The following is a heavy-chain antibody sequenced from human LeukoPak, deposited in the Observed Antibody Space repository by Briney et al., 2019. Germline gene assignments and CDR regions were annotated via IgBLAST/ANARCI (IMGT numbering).Heavy chain of an antibody. D-gene: IGHD5-18*01. Sequence: SETLSLTCTVSGGSISSGGYYWSWIRQHPGKGLEWIGYIYYSGSTNYNPSLKSRVTISVDTSKNQFSLKLSSVTAADTAVYYCARATRTAMVTYYFDYWGQGTLVTVSS. CDR2: IYYSGST. J-gene: IGHJ4*02. CDR3: ARATRTAMVTYYFDY. CDR1: GGSISSGGYY. V-gene: IGHV4-31*03.